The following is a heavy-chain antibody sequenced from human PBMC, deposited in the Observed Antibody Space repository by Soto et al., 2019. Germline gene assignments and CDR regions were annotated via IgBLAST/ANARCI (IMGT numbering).Heavy chain of an antibody. D-gene: IGHD7-27*01. CDR1: GGSISSYY. CDR3: ARSNWGADS. V-gene: IGHV4-59*12. Sequence: LSLTCTVSGGSISSYYWSWIRQPPGKGLEWIGYIYYSGSTNYNPSLKSRVTISVDNAKNTLYLQMNSLRAEDTAVYFCARSNWGADSWGLGTLVTVSS. CDR2: IYYSGST. J-gene: IGHJ4*02.